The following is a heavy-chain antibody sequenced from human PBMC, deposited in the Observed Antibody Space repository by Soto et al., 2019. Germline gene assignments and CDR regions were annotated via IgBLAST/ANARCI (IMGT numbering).Heavy chain of an antibody. CDR1: GGSFSGYY. CDR2: INHSGST. J-gene: IGHJ4*02. D-gene: IGHD6-13*01. CDR3: ARGYSSSWYFDY. Sequence: PSETLSLTCAVYGGSFSGYYWSWIRQPPGKGLEWIGEINHSGSTNYNPSIKSRVTISVDTSKNQFSLKLSSVTAADTAVYYCARGYSSSWYFDYWGQGTLVT. V-gene: IGHV4-34*01.